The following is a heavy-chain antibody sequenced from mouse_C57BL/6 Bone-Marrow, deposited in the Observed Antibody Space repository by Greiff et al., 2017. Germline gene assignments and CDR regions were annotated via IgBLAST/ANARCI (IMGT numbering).Heavy chain of an antibody. CDR3: AADLLWVRRGFAH. J-gene: IGHJ3*01. V-gene: IGHV1-53*01. Sequence: QVQLQQPGTELVKPGASVKLSCKASGYTFTSYWMHWVKQRPGQGLEWIGNINPSNGGTNYNEKFKSKATLTVDKSSSTAYMQLSSLTSEASAVYNCAADLLWVRRGFAHRGQETLVTVSA. CDR1: GYTFTSYW. CDR2: INPSNGGT. D-gene: IGHD2-2*01.